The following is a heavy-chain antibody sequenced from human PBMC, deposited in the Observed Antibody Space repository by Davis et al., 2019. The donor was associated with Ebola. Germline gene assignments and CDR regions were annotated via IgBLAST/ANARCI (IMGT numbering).Heavy chain of an antibody. CDR1: GFTFSSYA. CDR3: AKVALGGLIPT. D-gene: IGHD6-13*01. J-gene: IGHJ5*02. V-gene: IGHV3-23*01. CDR2: ISGSGGST. Sequence: GESLKISCAASGFTFSSYAMSWVRQAPGKGLEWVSAISGSGGSTYYANSVKGRFTISRDNSKNTLYPQMNSLRAEDTAVYYCAKVALGGLIPTWGQGTLVTVSS.